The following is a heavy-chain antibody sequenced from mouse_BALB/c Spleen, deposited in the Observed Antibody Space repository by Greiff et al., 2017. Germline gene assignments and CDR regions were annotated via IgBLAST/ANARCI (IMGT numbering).Heavy chain of an antibody. CDR3: TSKGFDY. CDR1: GYTFTSYY. J-gene: IGHJ2*01. CDR2: INPSNGGT. Sequence: VKLMESGAELVKPGASVKLSCKASGYTFTSYYMYWVKQRPGQGLEWIGEINPSNGGTNFNEKFKSKATLTVDKSSSTAYMQLSSLTSEDSAVYYCTSKGFDYWGQGTTITVSS. V-gene: IGHV1S81*02.